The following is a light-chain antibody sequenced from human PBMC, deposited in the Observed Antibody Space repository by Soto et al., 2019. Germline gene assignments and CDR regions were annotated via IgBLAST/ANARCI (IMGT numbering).Light chain of an antibody. V-gene: IGKV3-15*01. J-gene: IGKJ1*01. CDR1: QSVSSN. CDR3: HQYNNWPPTWT. CDR2: GAS. Sequence: EIVMTQSPATLSVSPGERATLSCRASQSVSSNLAWYQQKPGQAPRLLIYGASTRATGIPARFSGSGSGTGFTLTISSLQSEDSAVYSCHQYNNWPPTWTFGQGTKV.